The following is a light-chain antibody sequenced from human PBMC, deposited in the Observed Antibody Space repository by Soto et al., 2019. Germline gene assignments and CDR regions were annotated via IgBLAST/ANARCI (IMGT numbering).Light chain of an antibody. CDR2: EVS. V-gene: IGLV2-14*01. CDR3: SSYTTSNTLV. CDR1: SSDIGGYNS. J-gene: IGLJ1*01. Sequence: QSALTQPASVSGSPGQSITISCTGTSSDIGGYNSVSWYQQHPDKAPKLMIYEVSSRPSGVSNRFSGFKSGNTASLTISGLQAEDEADYYCSSYTTSNTLVFGTGTKVTVL.